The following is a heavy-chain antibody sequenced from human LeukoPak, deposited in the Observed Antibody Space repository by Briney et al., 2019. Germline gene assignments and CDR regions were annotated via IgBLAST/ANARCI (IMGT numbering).Heavy chain of an antibody. Sequence: ASVKVSCKASGGTFSSYAISWVRQAPGQGLEWMGRIIPIFGTANYAQKFQGGVTITADKSTSTAYMELSSLRSEDTAVYYCASRTEILPSGAQGAFDIWGQGTMVTVSS. CDR1: GGTFSSYA. D-gene: IGHD3-10*01. CDR2: IIPIFGTA. V-gene: IGHV1-69*06. CDR3: ASRTEILPSGAQGAFDI. J-gene: IGHJ3*02.